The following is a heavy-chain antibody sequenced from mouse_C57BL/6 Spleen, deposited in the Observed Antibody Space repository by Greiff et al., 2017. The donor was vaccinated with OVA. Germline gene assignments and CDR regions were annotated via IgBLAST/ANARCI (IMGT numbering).Heavy chain of an antibody. CDR1: GYTFTSYW. CDR2: IDPSDSYT. Sequence: QVQLQQPGAELVMPGASVKLSCKASGYTFTSYWMHWVKQRPGQGLEWIGEIDPSDSYTNYNQKFKGKSTLTVDKSSSTAYMQLSSLTSEDSAVDYCARVYGSSYWYFDVWGTGTTVTVSS. D-gene: IGHD1-1*01. CDR3: ARVYGSSYWYFDV. V-gene: IGHV1-69*01. J-gene: IGHJ1*03.